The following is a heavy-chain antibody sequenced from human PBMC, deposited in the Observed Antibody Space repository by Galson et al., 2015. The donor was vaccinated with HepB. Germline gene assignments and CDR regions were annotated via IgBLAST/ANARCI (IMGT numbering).Heavy chain of an antibody. CDR2: ISSSSSYI. D-gene: IGHD6-19*01. CDR1: GFTFSSYS. V-gene: IGHV3-21*01. J-gene: IGHJ6*02. Sequence: SLRLSCAASGFTFSSYSMNWVRQAPGKGLEWVSSISSSSSYIYYADSVKGRFTISRDNAKNSLYLQMNSLRAEDTAVYYCARVSRVAVATLALMDVWGQGTTVTVSS. CDR3: ARVSRVAVATLALMDV.